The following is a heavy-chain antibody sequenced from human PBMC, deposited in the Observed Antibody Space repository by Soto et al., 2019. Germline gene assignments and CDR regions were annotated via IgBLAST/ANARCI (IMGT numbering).Heavy chain of an antibody. CDR2: IYYSGST. CDR1: GGSISSYY. D-gene: IGHD3-10*01. V-gene: IGHV4-59*01. J-gene: IGHJ6*03. CDR3: AVYYYGTHPYYYYMDV. Sequence: SETLSLTCTVSGGSISSYYWSWIRQPPGKGLEWIGYIYYSGSTNYNPSLKSRVTISVDTSKNQFFLKLTSVTAADTAVYYCAVYYYGTHPYYYYMDVWGKGTTVTVSS.